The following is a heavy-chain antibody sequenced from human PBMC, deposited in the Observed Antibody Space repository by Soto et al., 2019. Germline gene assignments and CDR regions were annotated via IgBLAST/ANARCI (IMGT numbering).Heavy chain of an antibody. J-gene: IGHJ6*02. CDR3: ARDSFGSGSHYYYYYGMDV. CDR1: GGSLSGYY. CDR2: INHSGST. V-gene: IGHV4-34*01. D-gene: IGHD3-10*01. Sequence: AETLSLTCAVYGGSLSGYYWSWIRQPPGKGLEWIGAINHSGSTNYNASPKSRVTISVDTTKNQYSLKLSSVTAADTAVYYCARDSFGSGSHYYYYYGMDVWGQGTTVTVSS.